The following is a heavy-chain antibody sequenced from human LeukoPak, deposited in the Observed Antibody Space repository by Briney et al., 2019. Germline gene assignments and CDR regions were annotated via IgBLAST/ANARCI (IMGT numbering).Heavy chain of an antibody. CDR2: FYDSGDF. D-gene: IGHD1-26*01. Sequence: SQTLSLTCTVSGGSISGHHWTWIRQPPGPGLGWIGYFYDSGDFNYNPSLKSRVTIWMDMSNNQFSLTMSSVTAADTAMYYCARLLRPGGRKGDAFDIWGQGTLVTVSS. CDR3: ARLLRPGGRKGDAFDI. CDR1: GGSISGHH. J-gene: IGHJ3*02. V-gene: IGHV4-59*08.